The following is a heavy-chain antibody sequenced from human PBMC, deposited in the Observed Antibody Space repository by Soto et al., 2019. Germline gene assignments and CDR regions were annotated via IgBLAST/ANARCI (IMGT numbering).Heavy chain of an antibody. D-gene: IGHD3-16*01. CDR1: GGSFSSYI. Sequence: QVQLVQSGAEVKKPGSSVKVSCEASGGSFSSYIFTWVRQAPGQGLEWMGRVIPIQGRANYALTFQDRVTINADKTTNTVYLELRSLRPEDQALNYCAKCLVFADHAYMDVGGRGTTVTFSS. J-gene: IGHJ6*03. CDR2: VIPIQGRA. V-gene: IGHV1-69*02. CDR3: AKCLVFADHAYMDV.